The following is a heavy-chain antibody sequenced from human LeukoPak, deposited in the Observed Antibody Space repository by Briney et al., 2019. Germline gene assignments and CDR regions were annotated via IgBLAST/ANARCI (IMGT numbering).Heavy chain of an antibody. J-gene: IGHJ2*01. Sequence: GASVKVSCKASGYTFSSYAMHWVRRAPGQRLEWMGWINAGNGNTKNSQNFQDRVTFTRDTSASIAYMELSSLRSEDTAVYYCARPIGYSSGGFDLWGRGTLVTVSS. V-gene: IGHV1-3*01. D-gene: IGHD2-15*01. CDR2: INAGNGNT. CDR1: GYTFSSYA. CDR3: ARPIGYSSGGFDL.